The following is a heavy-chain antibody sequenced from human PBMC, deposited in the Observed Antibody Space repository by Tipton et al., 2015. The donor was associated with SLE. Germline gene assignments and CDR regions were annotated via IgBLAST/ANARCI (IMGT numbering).Heavy chain of an antibody. CDR2: IIHSGVT. J-gene: IGHJ5*02. V-gene: IGHV4-34*01. Sequence: TLSLTCAVYGESFSGYFWSWIRQPPGKGLEWIGEIIHSGVTNYNPSLKSRVTLSLDTSKNQFSLKLVSVTAADTAVYYCARGEGYYGSGSYQGWFDPWGQGTLVTVSS. D-gene: IGHD3-10*01. CDR1: GESFSGYF. CDR3: ARGEGYYGSGSYQGWFDP.